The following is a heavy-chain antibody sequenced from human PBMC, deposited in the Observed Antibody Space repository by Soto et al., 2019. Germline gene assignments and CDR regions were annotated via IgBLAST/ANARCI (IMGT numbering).Heavy chain of an antibody. V-gene: IGHV3-30-3*01. J-gene: IGHJ6*02. CDR3: ARDLTTVPWVHYYYYGMDV. CDR1: GFTSSSYA. CDR2: ISYDGSNK. D-gene: IGHD4-17*01. Sequence: PGGSLRLSCAASGFTSSSYAMHWVRQAPGKGLEWVAVISYDGSNKYYADSVKGRFTISRDNSKNTLYLQMSSLRAEDTAVYYCARDLTTVPWVHYYYYGMDVWGQGTTVTVSS.